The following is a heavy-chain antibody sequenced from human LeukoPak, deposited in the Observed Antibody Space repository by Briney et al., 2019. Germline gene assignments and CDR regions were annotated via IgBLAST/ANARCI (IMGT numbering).Heavy chain of an antibody. Sequence: PGGSLRLSCAASGFTFSSYAMSWVRQAPGKGLEWVSAISGSGGSTYYADSVKGRFTISRDNSKNTLYLQMNSLRAEDTAVYYCARDTYYYDSSGTDFDYWGQGTLVTVSS. D-gene: IGHD3-22*01. CDR3: ARDTYYYDSSGTDFDY. CDR1: GFTFSSYA. CDR2: ISGSGGST. J-gene: IGHJ4*02. V-gene: IGHV3-23*01.